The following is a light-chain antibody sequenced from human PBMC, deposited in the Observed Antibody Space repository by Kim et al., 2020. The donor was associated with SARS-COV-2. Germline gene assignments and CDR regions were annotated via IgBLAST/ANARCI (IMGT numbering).Light chain of an antibody. CDR2: DVS. J-gene: IGLJ1*01. V-gene: IGLV2-11*03. CDR3: CSHGGTYV. CDR1: SSDVGGNNY. Sequence: SPGQSVTISCTGTSSDVGGNNYVSWYQQHPDKAPKLMIYDVSNRPSGVPDRFSGSKSGNTASLTISGLQAEDEADYYCCSHGGTYVFGTGTKVTVL.